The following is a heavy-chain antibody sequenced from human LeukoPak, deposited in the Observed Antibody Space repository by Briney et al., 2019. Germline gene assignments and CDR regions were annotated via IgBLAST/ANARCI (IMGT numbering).Heavy chain of an antibody. V-gene: IGHV3-53*01. J-gene: IGHJ3*02. CDR1: GLTGSHNY. CDR2: IHTSGDT. CDR3: AKDLLVRSRSTVTTGAFDI. D-gene: IGHD4-17*01. Sequence: GGSLRLSCAASGLTGSHNYVSWVRQAPGEGLEWVSAIHTSGDTCYADSVKGRFTISRDNSKSTLYLQMNSLRAEDTAVYYCAKDLLVRSRSTVTTGAFDIWGQGTMVSVSS.